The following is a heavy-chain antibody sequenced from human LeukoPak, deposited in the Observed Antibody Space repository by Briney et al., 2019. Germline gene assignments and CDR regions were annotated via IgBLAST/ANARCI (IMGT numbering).Heavy chain of an antibody. CDR1: GGSFSDYY. V-gene: IGHV4-34*01. CDR2: INHSGST. Sequence: SETLSLTCAVYGGSFSDYYGSWIRHPPGKGLEWIGEINHSGSTNYNPSLKSRVTISIDTSKTQFSVKLRSVTAADTAVYYCARSGAWLADYWGQGTLVTVSS. J-gene: IGHJ4*02. CDR3: ARSGAWLADY. D-gene: IGHD5-24*01.